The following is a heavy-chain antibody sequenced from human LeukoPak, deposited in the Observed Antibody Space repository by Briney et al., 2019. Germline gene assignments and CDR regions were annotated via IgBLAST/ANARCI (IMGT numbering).Heavy chain of an antibody. CDR1: GYTFTSYG. CDR3: ARGFGTVTPSSD. D-gene: IGHD4-17*01. CDR2: IIPIFGTA. J-gene: IGHJ4*02. V-gene: IGHV1-69*13. Sequence: SVKVSCKASGYTFTSYGISWVRQAPGQGLEWMGGIIPIFGTANYAQKFQGRVTITADESTSTAYMELSSLRSEDTAVYYCARGFGTVTPSSDWGQGTLVTVSS.